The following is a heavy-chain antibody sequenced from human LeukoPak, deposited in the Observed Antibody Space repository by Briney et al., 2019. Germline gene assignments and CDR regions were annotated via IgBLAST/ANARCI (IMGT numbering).Heavy chain of an antibody. D-gene: IGHD5-24*01. Sequence: PSETLSLTCTVSGGSISSGSYYWSWIRQPAGKGLEWIGRIYTSGSTNYNPSLKSRVTISVDTSKNQFSLKLSSVTAADTAVYYCARVGGYNYDYWGQGTLVTVSS. J-gene: IGHJ4*02. CDR2: IYTSGST. V-gene: IGHV4-61*02. CDR1: GGSISSGSYY. CDR3: ARVGGYNYDY.